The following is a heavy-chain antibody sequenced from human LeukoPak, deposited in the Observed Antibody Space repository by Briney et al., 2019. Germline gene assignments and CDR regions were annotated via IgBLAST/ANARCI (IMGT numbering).Heavy chain of an antibody. CDR3: ARAPPWFGDKHYGLDV. CDR2: ISSRDTTT. Sequence: GGSLRLSCAASGFTFSSYAMSWVRQAPGKGLEWVSSISSRDTTTNYADSVKGRFTISRDGSKNTLYLHLNSLRAGDTAVYYCARAPPWFGDKHYGLDVWGQGTTVTVSS. J-gene: IGHJ6*02. D-gene: IGHD3-10*01. V-gene: IGHV3-23*01. CDR1: GFTFSSYA.